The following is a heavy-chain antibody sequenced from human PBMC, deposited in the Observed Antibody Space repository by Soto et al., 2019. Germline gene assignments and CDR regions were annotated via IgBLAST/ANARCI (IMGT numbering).Heavy chain of an antibody. D-gene: IGHD6-6*01. CDR3: ARERDSSSSAPYFAY. V-gene: IGHV3-33*01. Sequence: GGSLRLSCAASGFTFSSYGMHWVRQAPGKGLEWVAVIWYDGSNKYYADSVKGRFTISRDNSKNTLYLQMNSLRAEDTAVYYCARERDSSSSAPYFAYWGQGTLVTVSS. CDR2: IWYDGSNK. J-gene: IGHJ4*02. CDR1: GFTFSSYG.